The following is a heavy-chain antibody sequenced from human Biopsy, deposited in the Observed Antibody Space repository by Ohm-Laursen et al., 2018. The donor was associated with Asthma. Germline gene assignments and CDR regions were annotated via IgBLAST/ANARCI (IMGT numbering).Heavy chain of an antibody. CDR2: INSVFGTT. J-gene: IGHJ4*02. CDR1: GGTFNTYV. D-gene: IGHD2-2*01. V-gene: IGHV1-69*13. CDR3: ARKAGSCISRTCYSLDF. Sequence: SVKVSCKSLGGTFNTYVIGWVRQAPGQGLEWMGGINSVFGTTTYPQKFRDRVTITADDSTSTVYMELSSLRSEDAAVYYCARKAGSCISRTCYSLDFWGQGTLVTVSS.